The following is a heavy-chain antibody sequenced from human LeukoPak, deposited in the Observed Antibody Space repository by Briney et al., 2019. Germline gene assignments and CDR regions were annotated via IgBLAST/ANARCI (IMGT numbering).Heavy chain of an antibody. CDR3: ARDNSVGDNAWWFDP. CDR1: GGSISSYY. J-gene: IGHJ5*02. CDR2: IYYSGST. V-gene: IGHV4-59*01. D-gene: IGHD1-26*01. Sequence: SETLSLTCTVSGGSISSYYWSWIRQPPGKGLEWLGYIYYSGSTNYNPSLKSRVTISVDTSKNQFSLKLSSVTAEDTAIYYCARDNSVGDNAWWFDPWGQGTLVTVSS.